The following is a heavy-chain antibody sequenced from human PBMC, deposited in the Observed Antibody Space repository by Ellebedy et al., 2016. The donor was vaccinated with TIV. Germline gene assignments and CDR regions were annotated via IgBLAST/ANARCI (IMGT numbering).Heavy chain of an antibody. Sequence: MPSETLSLTCTVSGGSISSYYRSWIRQPPGKGLERSGYIKYSGSTNYNPSLKSRVTITVDMSRNQFSLKMTSVTATDTAVYYCARVPTASFIEYFDYWGQGTLVTVSS. D-gene: IGHD1-1*01. J-gene: IGHJ4*02. V-gene: IGHV4-59*01. CDR3: ARVPTASFIEYFDY. CDR1: GGSISSYY. CDR2: IKYSGST.